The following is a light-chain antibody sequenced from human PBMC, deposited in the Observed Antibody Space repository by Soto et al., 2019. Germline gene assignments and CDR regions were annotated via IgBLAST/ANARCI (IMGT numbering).Light chain of an antibody. CDR2: DAS. CDR3: QQRSNWLSIT. V-gene: IGKV3-11*01. CDR1: QSVSSY. Sequence: IVLTQSPATLSLSPGERATLSCRASQSVSSYLAWYQQKPGQAPRLLIYDASNRATGIPARFSGSGSGTDFTLTISSLEPEDFALYYCQQRSNWLSITFGQGTRLEIK. J-gene: IGKJ5*01.